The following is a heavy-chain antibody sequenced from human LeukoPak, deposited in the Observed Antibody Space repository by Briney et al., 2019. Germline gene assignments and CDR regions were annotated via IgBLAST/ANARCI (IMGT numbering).Heavy chain of an antibody. CDR2: INPNGDST. V-gene: IGHV1-46*01. Sequence: WASVKVSCKASGYTFTINHIHWVRQAPGQGLEWMGVINPNGDSTTYAQSFQGRVTMTRDTSTSTVYMELRSLRSEDTAIYYCAKLATSDTGETYWGQGTLVTVSS. CDR1: GYTFTINH. CDR3: AKLATSDTGETY. D-gene: IGHD3-16*01. J-gene: IGHJ4*02.